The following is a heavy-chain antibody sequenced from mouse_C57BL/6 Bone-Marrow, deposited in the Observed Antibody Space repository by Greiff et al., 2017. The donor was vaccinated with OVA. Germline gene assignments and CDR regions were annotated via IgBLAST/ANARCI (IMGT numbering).Heavy chain of an antibody. CDR2: IDPENGDT. V-gene: IGHV14-4*01. CDR3: TPSTVVDY. D-gene: IGHD1-1*01. J-gene: IGHJ2*01. CDR1: GFNIKDDY. Sequence: DVQLQESGAELVRLGASVKLSCTASGFNIKDDYMHWVKQRPEQGLEWIGWIDPENGDTEYASKFQGKATITADTSSNTAYLQLSSLTSEDTAVYYCTPSTVVDYWGQGTTLTVSS.